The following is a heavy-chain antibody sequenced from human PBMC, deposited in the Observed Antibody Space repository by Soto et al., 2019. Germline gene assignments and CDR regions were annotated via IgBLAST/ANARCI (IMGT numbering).Heavy chain of an antibody. CDR2: IWYDGSNK. CDR3: ARGAYLQLRTMVRGVIKVFDY. CDR1: GFTFSSYG. V-gene: IGHV3-33*01. D-gene: IGHD3-10*01. J-gene: IGHJ4*02. Sequence: GGSLRLSCAASGFTFSSYGMHWVRQAPGKGLEWVAVIWYDGSNKYYADSVKGRFTISRDNSKNTLYLQMNSLRAEDTAVYYCARGAYLQLRTMVRGVIKVFDYWGQGTLVTVSS.